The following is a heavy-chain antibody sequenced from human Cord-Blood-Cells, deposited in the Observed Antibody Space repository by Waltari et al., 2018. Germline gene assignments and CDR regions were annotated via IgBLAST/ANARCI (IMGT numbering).Heavy chain of an antibody. Sequence: QVTLQESGPVLVKPTETLTLSCTVPGFSPSTATMGVSWTRHPPGKALEWLAHIFSNDEKSYSTSLKSRLTISKDTSKSQVVLTMTNMDPVDTATYYCARILQYSSSSWWYFDLWGRGTLVTVSS. CDR3: ARILQYSSSSWWYFDL. CDR1: GFSPSTATMG. D-gene: IGHD6-6*01. J-gene: IGHJ2*01. CDR2: IFSNDEK. V-gene: IGHV2-26*01.